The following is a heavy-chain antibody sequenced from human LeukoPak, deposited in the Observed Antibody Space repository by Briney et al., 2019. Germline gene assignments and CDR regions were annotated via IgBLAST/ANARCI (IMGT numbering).Heavy chain of an antibody. CDR3: ARDSGYDSKDYYYYYYMDV. CDR2: INPNSGGT. V-gene: IGHV1-2*02. J-gene: IGHJ6*03. D-gene: IGHD5-12*01. Sequence: ASVKVSCKASGYTFTGYYMHWVRQAPGQGLEWMGWINPNSGGTNYAQKFQGRVTMTRDTSISTAYMELSRPRSDDTAVYYCARDSGYDSKDYYYYYYMDVWGKGTTATVSS. CDR1: GYTFTGYY.